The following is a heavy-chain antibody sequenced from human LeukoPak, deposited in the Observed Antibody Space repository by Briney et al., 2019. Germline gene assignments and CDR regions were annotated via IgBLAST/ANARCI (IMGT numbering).Heavy chain of an antibody. Sequence: SETLSLTCAVYGGSFSGYYWSWIRQPPGKGLGWIGEINHSGSTNYNPSLKSRVTISVDTSKNQFSLKLSSVTAADTAVYYCARGALFCGGGSCLKWFDPWGQGTLVTVSS. D-gene: IGHD2-15*01. CDR3: ARGALFCGGGSCLKWFDP. CDR2: INHSGST. V-gene: IGHV4-34*01. CDR1: GGSFSGYY. J-gene: IGHJ5*02.